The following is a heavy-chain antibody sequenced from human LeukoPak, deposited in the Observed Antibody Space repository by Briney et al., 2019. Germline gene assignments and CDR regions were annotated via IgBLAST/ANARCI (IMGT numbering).Heavy chain of an antibody. CDR2: ISASGHYT. D-gene: IGHD3-16*01. CDR3: AKDGSWGDYYFYFYIDV. CDR1: GFTFSNSA. Sequence: GGSLRLSCEASGFTFSNSAMSWVRQAPGKGLEWVSGISASGHYTYNADSAKGRFTISRDNSKNTLYLQMNSLRAEDTALYYCAKDGSWGDYYFYFYIDVWGKGTTVTVSS. V-gene: IGHV3-23*01. J-gene: IGHJ6*03.